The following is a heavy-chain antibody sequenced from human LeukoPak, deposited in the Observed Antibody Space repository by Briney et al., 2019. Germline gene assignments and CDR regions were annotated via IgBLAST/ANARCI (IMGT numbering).Heavy chain of an antibody. J-gene: IGHJ4*02. CDR1: GFTFSSYG. CDR2: IWYDGSNK. V-gene: IGHV3-33*01. Sequence: GGSLRLSCAASGFTFSSYGMHWVRQAPGKGLEGVAVIWYDGSNKYYADSVKGRFTISRDNSKNTLYLQMNSLRAEDTAVYYCARDHYDFWSGYYLAYWGQGTLVTVSS. D-gene: IGHD3-3*01. CDR3: ARDHYDFWSGYYLAY.